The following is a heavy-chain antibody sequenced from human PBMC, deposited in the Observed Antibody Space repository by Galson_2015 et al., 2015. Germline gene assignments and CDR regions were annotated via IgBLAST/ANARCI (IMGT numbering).Heavy chain of an antibody. V-gene: IGHV3-23*01. Sequence: SLRLSCAASGFTFSSYAMSWVRQAPGKGLEWVSAISGTGGSTYYADSVKGRFTISRDNSKNTLYLQMNSLRAEDTAVYYCAKDSYYDFWSGETHWGQGTLVTVSS. D-gene: IGHD3-3*01. CDR2: ISGTGGST. J-gene: IGHJ4*02. CDR3: AKDSYYDFWSGETH. CDR1: GFTFSSYA.